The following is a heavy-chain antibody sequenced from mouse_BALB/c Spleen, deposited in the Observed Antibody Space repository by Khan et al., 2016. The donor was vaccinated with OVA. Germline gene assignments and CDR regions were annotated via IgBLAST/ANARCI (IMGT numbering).Heavy chain of an antibody. J-gene: IGHJ4*01. CDR3: ARIVIGTTDYAMDY. CDR1: GFSLTSYG. CDR2: IWSGGST. V-gene: IGHV2-2*02. Sequence: QVQLKESGPGLVQPSQSLSITCTVSGFSLTSYGVHWVRQSPGKGLEWLGVIWSGGSTDYNAAFISRLSISKDNSKSQVFFKMNSLQANDTAIYYCARIVIGTTDYAMDYWGQGTSVTVSS. D-gene: IGHD2-14*01.